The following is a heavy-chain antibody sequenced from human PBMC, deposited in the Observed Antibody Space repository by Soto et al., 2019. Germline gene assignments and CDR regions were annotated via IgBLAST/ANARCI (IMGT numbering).Heavy chain of an antibody. Sequence: WGSLRLSCAASGFSFDSCNINWVRQPPGKILEWFSSISSGRPDIFYADSVRGRFTISRDDAKKSLFLQMNSLRADDTAVYYCARDHFGFAAGYFDLWGQGTLVTVSS. V-gene: IGHV3-21*01. CDR1: GFSFDSCN. CDR3: ARDHFGFAAGYFDL. D-gene: IGHD6-19*01. J-gene: IGHJ4*02. CDR2: ISSGRPDI.